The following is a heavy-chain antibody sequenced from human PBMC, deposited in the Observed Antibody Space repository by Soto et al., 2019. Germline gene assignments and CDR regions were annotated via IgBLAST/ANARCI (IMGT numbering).Heavy chain of an antibody. Sequence: PGGSMRLAGVAYGNNLSSDGLHRVRKAPGKGMEWGAVISYDGSHKLSTESVKGRFTISRDNSKNTLSLQMNSLRAEDTAVYYCAKDSTGDYYDRGGYYRHRDDYWGQGTLVTVSS. J-gene: IGHJ4*02. CDR2: ISYDGSHK. D-gene: IGHD3-22*01. CDR3: AKDSTGDYYDRGGYYRHRDDY. V-gene: IGHV3-30*18. CDR1: GNNLSSDG.